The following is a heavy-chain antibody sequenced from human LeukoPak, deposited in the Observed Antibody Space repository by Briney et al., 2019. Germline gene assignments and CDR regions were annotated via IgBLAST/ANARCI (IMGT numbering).Heavy chain of an antibody. J-gene: IGHJ5*02. D-gene: IGHD4-11*01. CDR2: ISYDGSNK. CDR1: GFTFSSYA. Sequence: GGSLRLSCAASGFTFSSYAMHWVRQAPGKGLEWVAVISYDGSNKYYTDSVKGRFTISRDNSKNTLYLQMNSLRAEDTAVYYCAKGGGTVTYNWFDPWGQGTLVTVSS. V-gene: IGHV3-30*04. CDR3: AKGGGTVTYNWFDP.